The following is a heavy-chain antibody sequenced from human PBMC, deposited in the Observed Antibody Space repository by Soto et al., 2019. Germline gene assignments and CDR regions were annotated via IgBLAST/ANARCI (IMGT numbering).Heavy chain of an antibody. V-gene: IGHV3-30*18. Sequence: GGSLRLSCAASGFAVNSNYMSWVRQAPGKGLEWVAVISYDGSNKYYADSVKGRFTISRDNSKNTLYLQMNSLRAEDTAVYYCAKDGQYSSGWSLLCYFDYWGQGTLVTVSS. J-gene: IGHJ4*02. CDR3: AKDGQYSSGWSLLCYFDY. CDR1: GFAVNSNY. D-gene: IGHD6-19*01. CDR2: ISYDGSNK.